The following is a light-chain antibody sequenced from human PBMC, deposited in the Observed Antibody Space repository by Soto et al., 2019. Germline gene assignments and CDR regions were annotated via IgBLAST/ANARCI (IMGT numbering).Light chain of an antibody. V-gene: IGLV4-69*01. J-gene: IGLJ2*01. CDR1: SGHSSYA. CDR3: QTWDTGIVL. CDR2: INTDGSQ. Sequence: QPVLTQSPSASASLGASVKLTCALSSGHSSYAIAWHQQQPEKGPRYLMKINTDGSQSKGDGIPDRFSGSSSGAERYLTISSLQSEDEADYYCQTWDTGIVLFGGGTKLTVL.